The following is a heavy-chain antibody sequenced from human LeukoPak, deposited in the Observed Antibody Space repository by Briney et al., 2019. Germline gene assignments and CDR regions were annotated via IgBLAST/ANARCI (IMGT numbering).Heavy chain of an antibody. V-gene: IGHV3-23*01. CDR3: AKILTTVTSNYFGMDV. CDR1: GFTFSSYA. Sequence: PGGSLRLSCAASGFTFSSYAMRWVRQAPGKGLEWVSAISGSGDNTYYTDSVKGRFTISRDNSKNTLYLQMNSLRAEDTAVYYCAKILTTVTSNYFGMDVWGQGTTVTVSS. D-gene: IGHD4-17*01. J-gene: IGHJ6*02. CDR2: ISGSGDNT.